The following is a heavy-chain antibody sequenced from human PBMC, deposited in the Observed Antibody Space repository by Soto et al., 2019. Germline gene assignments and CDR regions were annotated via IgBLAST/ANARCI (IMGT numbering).Heavy chain of an antibody. Sequence: NPSETLSLTCTVSGGSISSGGYDWSRIRQHPGKGLEWIGYIYYSGSTYYNPSLKSRVTISVDTSKTQFSLKLSSVTAADTAVYYCARDSDDFWSGEGHRLDVWGQGTTVTVSS. CDR1: GGSISSGGYD. CDR3: ARDSDDFWSGEGHRLDV. D-gene: IGHD3-3*01. J-gene: IGHJ6*02. V-gene: IGHV4-31*03. CDR2: IYYSGST.